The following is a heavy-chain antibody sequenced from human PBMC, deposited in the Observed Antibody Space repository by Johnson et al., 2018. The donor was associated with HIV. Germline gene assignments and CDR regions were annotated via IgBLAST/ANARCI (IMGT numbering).Heavy chain of an antibody. Sequence: LVESGGGVVQPGRSLRLSCAASGFTVTNYAMHWVRQAPGKGLEWVAVTSYDGTNKYNADSVKGRFTISRDNSKNTLFLQMNSLRAEDTAVYYCAREIVVEVAATLISGAFDIWGQGTMVTVSS. CDR2: TSYDGTNK. V-gene: IGHV3-30*04. D-gene: IGHD2-15*01. CDR1: GFTVTNYA. CDR3: AREIVVEVAATLISGAFDI. J-gene: IGHJ3*02.